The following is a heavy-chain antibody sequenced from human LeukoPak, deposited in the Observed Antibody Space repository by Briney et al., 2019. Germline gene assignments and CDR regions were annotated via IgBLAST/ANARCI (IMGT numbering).Heavy chain of an antibody. CDR2: IYTSGST. J-gene: IGHJ5*02. CDR3: ARVTGAVFDP. D-gene: IGHD6-19*01. CDR1: GGSISSGSYY. Sequence: PSETLSLTCTVSGGSISSGSYYWSWIRQPAGKGLEWIGRIYTSGSTNYNPSLKSRVTISVDTSKNQFSLKLSSVTAADTAVYYCARVTGAVFDPWGQGTLVTVSS. V-gene: IGHV4-61*02.